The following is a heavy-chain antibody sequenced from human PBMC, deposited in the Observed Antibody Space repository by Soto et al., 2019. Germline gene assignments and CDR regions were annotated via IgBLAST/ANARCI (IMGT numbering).Heavy chain of an antibody. J-gene: IGHJ5*02. Sequence: XGTLTLTCSVSGGSISSYYWSGIRQPPGKGLEWIGYIFYSGRSGSTNYNPSLKSRVIISVDTSKNQFSLKMSSVTAADTAVYYCARTALGWFDPWGQGTLVTVSS. D-gene: IGHD2-21*02. CDR3: ARTALGWFDP. CDR1: GGSISSYY. V-gene: IGHV4-59*01. CDR2: IFYSGRSGST.